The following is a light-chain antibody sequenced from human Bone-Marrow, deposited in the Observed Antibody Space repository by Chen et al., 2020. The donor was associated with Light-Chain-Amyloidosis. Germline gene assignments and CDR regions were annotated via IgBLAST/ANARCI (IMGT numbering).Light chain of an antibody. Sequence: EIVLTQSPGTLSLSPGERATLSCRASQSVSSAFLSWYQQKPGQAPRLLIYGASSRATPIPDRFSGSGSGTDFTLTISRLEPEDFAMYYCQQYDSSRWTFGHGTKVEFK. CDR1: QSVSSAF. CDR2: GAS. V-gene: IGKV3-20*01. J-gene: IGKJ1*01. CDR3: QQYDSSRWT.